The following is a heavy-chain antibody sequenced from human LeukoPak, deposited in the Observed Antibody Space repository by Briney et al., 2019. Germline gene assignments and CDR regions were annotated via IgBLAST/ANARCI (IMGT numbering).Heavy chain of an antibody. CDR1: GGSISSYY. CDR2: IYTSVST. J-gene: IGHJ4*02. CDR3: ARIRGTMAQEYYFDY. Sequence: SETLSLTYTVSGGSISSYYCSWIRQPAGKGLEWIGRIYTSVSTNYNPSLKSRVTMSVDTSKNQFSLKLSSVPAADPAVYYCARIRGTMAQEYYFDYWGQGTLVTVSS. V-gene: IGHV4-4*07. D-gene: IGHD1/OR15-1a*01.